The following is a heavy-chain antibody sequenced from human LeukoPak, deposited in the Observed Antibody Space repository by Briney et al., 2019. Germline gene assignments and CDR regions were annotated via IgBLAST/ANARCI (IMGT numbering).Heavy chain of an antibody. D-gene: IGHD4-17*01. CDR3: ARLYGDDS. Sequence: GESLKISCKGSGYSFTSYWIAWVRQAPGKGLEWVAVISHDGSNKYYADSVKGRFTISRDNSKNTLYLQMNSLRAEDTAVYYCARLYGDDSWGQGTLVTVSS. V-gene: IGHV3-30*19. CDR2: ISHDGSNK. J-gene: IGHJ5*01. CDR1: GYSFTSYW.